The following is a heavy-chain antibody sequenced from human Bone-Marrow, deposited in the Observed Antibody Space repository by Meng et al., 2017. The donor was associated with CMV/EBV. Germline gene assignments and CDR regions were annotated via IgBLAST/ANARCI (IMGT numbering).Heavy chain of an antibody. CDR3: ARDPIVVVPAAISPYYYGMDV. CDR1: YY. CDR2: INPSGGST. D-gene: IGHD2-2*02. V-gene: IGHV1-46*01. Sequence: YYMHWVRQAPGQGLEWMGIINPSGGSTSYAQKFQGRVTMTRDTSTSTVYMELSSLRSEDTAVYYCARDPIVVVPAAISPYYYGMDVWGQGTTVTVSS. J-gene: IGHJ6*02.